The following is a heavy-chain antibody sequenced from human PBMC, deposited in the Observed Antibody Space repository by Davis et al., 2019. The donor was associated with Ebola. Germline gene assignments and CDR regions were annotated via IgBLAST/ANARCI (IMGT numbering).Heavy chain of an antibody. CDR1: GGSISSYY. V-gene: IGHV4-59*08. D-gene: IGHD3-10*01. CDR2: INHSGST. Sequence: MPSETLSLTCTVSGGSISSYYWSWIRQPPGKGLEWIGEINHSGSTNYNPSLKSRVTISVDTSKNQFSLKLSSVTAADTAVYYCARRGRGFGELLKWGQGTLVTVSS. J-gene: IGHJ4*02. CDR3: ARRGRGFGELLK.